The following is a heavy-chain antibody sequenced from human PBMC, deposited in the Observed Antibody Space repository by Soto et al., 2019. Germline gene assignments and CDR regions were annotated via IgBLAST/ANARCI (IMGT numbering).Heavy chain of an antibody. CDR1: GCSISSGGYS. CDR3: ARDGGILTGYYYFDY. Sequence: PSETLSLTCAVSGCSISSGGYSLSWVRQPPGKGLEWIGEIYHSGSTNYNPSLKSRVTISVDKSKNQFSLKLSSVTAADTAVYYCARDGGILTGYYYFDYWGQGTLVTVSS. V-gene: IGHV4-30-2*01. CDR2: IYHSGST. D-gene: IGHD3-9*01. J-gene: IGHJ4*02.